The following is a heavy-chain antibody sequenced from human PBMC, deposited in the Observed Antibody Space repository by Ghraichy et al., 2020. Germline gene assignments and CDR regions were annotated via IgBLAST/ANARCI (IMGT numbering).Heavy chain of an antibody. J-gene: IGHJ4*02. CDR1: VSGNSAA. D-gene: IGHD1-1*01. Sequence: VSGNSAAWNWIRQSPSRGLEWLGRTYYRSKWYNQYAVSLKSRITISADTSTNHVSLQLNSVTPEDAAVYFCARWVHDAGYFDSWGQGTLVTVSS. CDR2: TYYRSKWYN. CDR3: ARWVHDAGYFDS. V-gene: IGHV6-1*01.